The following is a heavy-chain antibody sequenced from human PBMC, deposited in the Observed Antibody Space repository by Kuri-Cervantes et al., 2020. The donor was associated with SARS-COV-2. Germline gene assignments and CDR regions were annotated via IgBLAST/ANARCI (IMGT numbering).Heavy chain of an antibody. D-gene: IGHD2-2*01. CDR2: ISSNGGST. V-gene: IGHV3-64*02. CDR1: GFTFSSYA. CDR3: AREYPMGQPRYCSSTSCPPSDYYMDV. J-gene: IGHJ6*03. Sequence: GESLKISCAASGFTFSSYAMHWVRQAPGKGLEYVSAISSNGGSTYYADSVKGRFTISRDNSKNTLYLQMGSLRAEDMAVYYCAREYPMGQPRYCSSTSCPPSDYYMDVWGKGTTVTVSS.